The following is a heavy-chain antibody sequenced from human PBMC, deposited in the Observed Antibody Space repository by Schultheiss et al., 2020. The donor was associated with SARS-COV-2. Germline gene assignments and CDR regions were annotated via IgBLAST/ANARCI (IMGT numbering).Heavy chain of an antibody. CDR2: FYYSGST. J-gene: IGHJ4*02. CDR1: GDSISSDY. D-gene: IGHD1-26*01. Sequence: SQTLSLTCTVSGDSISSDYWGWIRQHPGKGLEWIGYFYYSGSTNYNPSLKSRVTISVDTSKNQFSLKLSSVTAADTAEYYCARGRRGNGSFNWGQGTLVTVSS. V-gene: IGHV4-59*12. CDR3: ARGRRGNGSFN.